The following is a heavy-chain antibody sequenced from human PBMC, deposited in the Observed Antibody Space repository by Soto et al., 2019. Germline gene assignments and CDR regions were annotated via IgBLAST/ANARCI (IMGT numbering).Heavy chain of an antibody. D-gene: IGHD4-17*01. Sequence: SLRLSCAASGFTFDDYAMHWVRQAPGKGLEWVSGISWNSGSIGYADSVKGRFTISRDNAKNSLYLQMNSLRAEDTALYYCAKDRTVTTHYYYYGMDVWGQGTTVTVSS. CDR2: ISWNSGSI. V-gene: IGHV3-9*01. J-gene: IGHJ6*02. CDR3: AKDRTVTTHYYYYGMDV. CDR1: GFTFDDYA.